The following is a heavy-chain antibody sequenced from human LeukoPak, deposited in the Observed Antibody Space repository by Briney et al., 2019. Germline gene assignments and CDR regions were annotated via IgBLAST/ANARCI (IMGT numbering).Heavy chain of an antibody. J-gene: IGHJ6*02. V-gene: IGHV4-39*07. CDR1: GGSFSSSSDY. D-gene: IGHD2-2*01. CDR2: IYYSGST. Sequence: SETLSLTCTVSGGSFSSSSDYWGWIRQPPGKGLEWIGSIYYSGSTSYNPSLKSRVTISVDTSKNQFSLKLSSVTAADTAVYYCARGVVPAAPYYYYGMDVWGQGTTVTVSS. CDR3: ARGVVPAAPYYYYGMDV.